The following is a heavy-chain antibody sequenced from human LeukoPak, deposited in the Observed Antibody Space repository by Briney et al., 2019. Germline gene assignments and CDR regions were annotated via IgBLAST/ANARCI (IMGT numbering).Heavy chain of an antibody. CDR3: ARDVSGYSNYVDWFDP. Sequence: SETLSLTCTVSGGSISSYYWSWIRQPAGKGLEWIGRIYTSGSTNYNPSLKSRVTMSVDTSKNQFSLKLSSVTAADTAVYYCARDVSGYSNYVDWFDPWGQGTLSPSPQ. V-gene: IGHV4-4*07. CDR1: GGSISSYY. J-gene: IGHJ5*02. D-gene: IGHD4-11*01. CDR2: IYTSGST.